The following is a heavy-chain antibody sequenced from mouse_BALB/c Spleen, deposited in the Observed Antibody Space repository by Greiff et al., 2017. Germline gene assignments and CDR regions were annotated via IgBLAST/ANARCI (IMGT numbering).Heavy chain of an antibody. CDR1: GYSITSDYA. V-gene: IGHV3-2*02. Sequence: EVQRVESGPGLVKPSQSLSLTCTVTGYSITSDYAWNWIRQFPGNKLEWMGYISYSGSTSYNPSLKSRISITRDTSKNQFFLQLNSVTTEDTATYYCARSKYGNYYFDYWGQGTTLTVSS. D-gene: IGHD2-10*02. CDR2: ISYSGST. CDR3: ARSKYGNYYFDY. J-gene: IGHJ2*01.